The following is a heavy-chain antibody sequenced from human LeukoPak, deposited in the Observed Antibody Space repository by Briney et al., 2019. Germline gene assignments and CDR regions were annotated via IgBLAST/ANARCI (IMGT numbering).Heavy chain of an antibody. CDR3: ATTGDAIFGVVINGFDP. CDR2: IIPIFGTA. J-gene: IGHJ5*02. D-gene: IGHD3-3*01. CDR1: GGTFSSYA. V-gene: IGHV1-69*13. Sequence: SVKVSCKASGGTFSSYAISWVRQAPGQGLEWMGGIIPIFGTANYAQKFQGRVTITADESTSTAYMELSSLRSEDTAVYYCATTGDAIFGVVINGFDPWGQGTLVTVSS.